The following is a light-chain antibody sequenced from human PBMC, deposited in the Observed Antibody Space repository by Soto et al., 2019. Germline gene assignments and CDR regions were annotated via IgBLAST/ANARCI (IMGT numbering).Light chain of an antibody. J-gene: IGKJ1*01. V-gene: IGKV3-20*01. CDR2: GAS. CDR1: QSVSSSY. Sequence: EIGLTQSPGTLSLSPGERATLSCRASQSVSSSYLAWYQQKPGQAPRLLIYGASSRATGIPDRFSGSGSGTEFTLTISRLEPEDFAVYYCQQYGSSRTFGQVTKVEIK. CDR3: QQYGSSRT.